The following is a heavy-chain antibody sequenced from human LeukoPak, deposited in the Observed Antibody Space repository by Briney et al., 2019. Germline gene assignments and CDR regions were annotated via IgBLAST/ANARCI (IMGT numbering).Heavy chain of an antibody. J-gene: IGHJ4*02. CDR1: GFTFSSYW. D-gene: IGHD3-10*01. Sequence: GGSLRLSCAASGFTFSSYWLHWVRQVPEKGLLWVSRINPDGSDSSYADSVKGRFTISRDNAKNSLYLQMNSLRADDTAVYYCARDPGGRFDYWGQGTLVTVSS. CDR2: INPDGSDS. CDR3: ARDPGGRFDY. V-gene: IGHV3-74*01.